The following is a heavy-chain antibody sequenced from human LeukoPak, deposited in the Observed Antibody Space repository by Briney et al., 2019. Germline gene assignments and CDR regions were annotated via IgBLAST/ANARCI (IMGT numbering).Heavy chain of an antibody. V-gene: IGHV4-38-2*01. D-gene: IGHD2-2*01. CDR2: FFLKGST. CDR3: ARVARCTSCFDVDY. CDR1: GFTFSSYA. Sequence: SGGSLILSCAASGFTFSSYAMSWIRQPPGKGLEWIGSFFLKGSTYYNPSLKSRVTTSVDPSKNQFSLTLSSVTAADTAVYYCARVARCTSCFDVDYWGQGTLVTVSS. J-gene: IGHJ4*02.